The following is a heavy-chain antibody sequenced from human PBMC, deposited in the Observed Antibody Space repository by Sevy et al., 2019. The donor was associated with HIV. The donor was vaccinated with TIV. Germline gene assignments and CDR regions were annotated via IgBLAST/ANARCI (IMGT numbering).Heavy chain of an antibody. CDR1: GGSISSGGYY. Sequence: SETLSLTCTVSGGSISSGGYYWSWIRQHPGKGLEWIGYIYYSGSTYYNPSLKSRVTISVDTSKDQFSLKLSSVTAADTAVYYCARGYYDRSWCANWFDPWGQGTLVTVSS. D-gene: IGHD3-22*01. CDR2: IYYSGST. V-gene: IGHV4-31*03. CDR3: ARGYYDRSWCANWFDP. J-gene: IGHJ5*02.